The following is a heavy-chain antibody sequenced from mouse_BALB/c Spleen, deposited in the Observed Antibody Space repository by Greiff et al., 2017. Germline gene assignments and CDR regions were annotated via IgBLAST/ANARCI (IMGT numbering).Heavy chain of an antibody. CDR3: ARGDYYAMDY. CDR1: GFTFTDYY. J-gene: IGHJ4*01. V-gene: IGHV7-3*02. Sequence: EVKLVESGGGLVQPGGSLRLSCATSGFTFTDYYMSWVRQPPGKALEWLGFIRNKANGYTTESSASVKGRFTISRDNSQSILYLQMNTLRAEDSATYYCARGDYYAMDYWGQGTSVTVSS. CDR2: IRNKANGYTT.